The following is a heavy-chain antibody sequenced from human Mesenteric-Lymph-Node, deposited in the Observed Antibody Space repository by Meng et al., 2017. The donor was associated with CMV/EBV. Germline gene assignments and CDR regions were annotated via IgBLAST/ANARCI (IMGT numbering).Heavy chain of an antibody. CDR1: GFDFSGTA. Sequence: GESLKISCAASGFDFSGTAMHWVRRAPGKGLEWVALISYDVNTKYYGDSVKGRFTISRDNSKNTVYLEMSSLGGQDAAVYYCARDRGGRRILDYWGQGTLVTVSS. CDR3: ARDRGGRRILDY. V-gene: IGHV3-30-3*01. CDR2: ISYDVNTK. D-gene: IGHD3-10*01. J-gene: IGHJ4*02.